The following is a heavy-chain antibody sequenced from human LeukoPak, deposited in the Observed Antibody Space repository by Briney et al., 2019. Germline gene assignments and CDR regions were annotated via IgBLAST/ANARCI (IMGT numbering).Heavy chain of an antibody. CDR1: GGSIRSYY. V-gene: IGHV4-59*01. CDR2: IYYSGST. Sequence: SETLSLTCTVSGGSIRSYYWSWIRQPPGKGLEWIGYIYYSGSTNYNPSLKSRVTISVDTSKNQFSLKLSSVTAADTAVYYCAREAGSEMTAFDYWGQGTLVTVSS. CDR3: AREAGSEMTAFDY. J-gene: IGHJ4*02. D-gene: IGHD2-21*02.